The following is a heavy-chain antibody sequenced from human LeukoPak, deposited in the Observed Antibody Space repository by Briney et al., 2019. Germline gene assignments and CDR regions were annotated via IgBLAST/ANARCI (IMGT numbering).Heavy chain of an antibody. D-gene: IGHD3-3*01. CDR3: ARETLYYDFWSGYNDAFDI. CDR1: GYTFTGYY. J-gene: IGHJ3*02. V-gene: IGHV1-2*06. Sequence: ASVKVSCKASGYTFTGYYMHWVRQAPGQGLEWMGRINPNSGGTNYAQKFQGRDTMTRETSISTAYMELSRLRSDDTAVYYCARETLYYDFWSGYNDAFDIWGQGTMVTVSS. CDR2: INPNSGGT.